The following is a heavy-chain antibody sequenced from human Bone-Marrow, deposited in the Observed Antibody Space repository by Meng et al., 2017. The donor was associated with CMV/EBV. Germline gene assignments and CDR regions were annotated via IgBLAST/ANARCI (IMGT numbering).Heavy chain of an antibody. CDR2: ISSSGSTI. D-gene: IGHD2-15*01. CDR1: GFTFSSYS. J-gene: IGHJ6*02. Sequence: GESLKISCAASGFTFSSYSMNWVRQAPGKGLEWVSYISSSGSTIYYADSVKGRFTISRDNAKNSLYLQMNSLRAEDTAVYYCARDCRYCSGGSCYCYYYGMDVWGQGTTVTVSS. CDR3: ARDCRYCSGGSCYCYYYGMDV. V-gene: IGHV3-48*04.